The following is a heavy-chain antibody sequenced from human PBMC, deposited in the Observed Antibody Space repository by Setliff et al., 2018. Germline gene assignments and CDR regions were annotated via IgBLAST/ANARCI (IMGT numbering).Heavy chain of an antibody. D-gene: IGHD3-10*01. J-gene: IGHJ4*02. Sequence: SETLSLTCSVSGDSMSFSYWSWIRQPPGKGLEWIGYIYYSGSTDSHPSLKSRVSISIDTSKNQFSLNVRSVTAADTAIYYCAKGRGEMDSWGQGVLVTVSS. CDR2: IYYSGST. CDR3: AKGRGEMDS. V-gene: IGHV4-59*01. CDR1: GDSMSFSY.